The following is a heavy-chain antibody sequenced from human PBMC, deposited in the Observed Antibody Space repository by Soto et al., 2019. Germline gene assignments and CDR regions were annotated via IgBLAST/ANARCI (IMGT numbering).Heavy chain of an antibody. Sequence: SVKVSCKASGGTFSSYAISWVRQAPGQGLEWMGGIIPIFGTATYAQKFQGRVTITADKSTSTAYMELSSLRSEDTAVYYCAREQDIVVVPAERNWFDPWGQGTLVTVSS. CDR1: GGTFSSYA. J-gene: IGHJ5*02. CDR2: IIPIFGTA. D-gene: IGHD2-2*01. V-gene: IGHV1-69*06. CDR3: AREQDIVVVPAERNWFDP.